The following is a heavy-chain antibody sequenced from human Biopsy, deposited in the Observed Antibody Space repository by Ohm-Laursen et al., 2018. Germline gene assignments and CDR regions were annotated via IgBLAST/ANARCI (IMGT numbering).Heavy chain of an antibody. V-gene: IGHV4-59*11. CDR1: GGSFTGHY. J-gene: IGHJ4*02. CDR3: ARGSNDFGGLYFPR. CDR2: ISCTGYT. Sequence: SDTLSLTCTVSGGSFTGHYWSWIRQPPGKGLEWIGHISCTGYTSYNASLKSRVTISVDTSRNHFSLRLSSLTAADTAVYYCARGSNDFGGLYFPRWGQGTLLIVSS. D-gene: IGHD4-23*01.